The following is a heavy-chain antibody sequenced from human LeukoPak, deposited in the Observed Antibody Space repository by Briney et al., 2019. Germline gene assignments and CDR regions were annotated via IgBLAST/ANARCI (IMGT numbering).Heavy chain of an antibody. J-gene: IGHJ4*02. CDR1: GFTFSTYS. CDR3: ARAVGNHFDY. V-gene: IGHV3-48*01. Sequence: PGGSLRLSCVGSGFTFSTYSMKWVRQAPGKGLECVSYISYSSSPIYYADSVKGRFTISRDNAKNSLYLQMNSLRAEDTAVYYCARAVGNHFDYWGQGTLVTVSS. CDR2: ISYSSSPI. D-gene: IGHD4-23*01.